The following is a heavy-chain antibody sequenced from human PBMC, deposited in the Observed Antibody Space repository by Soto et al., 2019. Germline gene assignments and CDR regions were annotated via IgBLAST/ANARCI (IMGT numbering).Heavy chain of an antibody. J-gene: IGHJ4*02. D-gene: IGHD3-3*01. CDR2: LSYDGSNK. CDR3: TKGEPNTLFRVVPGGIDY. V-gene: IGHV3-30*18. Sequence: QVQLVESGGGVVQPGRSLRLSCAASGFTFNRCGMHWVRQAPGKGLEWVAVLSYDGSNKYYADSVKGRFTISRDNSKNTLYLQMNSLRVEDTAVYYCTKGEPNTLFRVVPGGIDYWGQGTLVTVSS. CDR1: GFTFNRCG.